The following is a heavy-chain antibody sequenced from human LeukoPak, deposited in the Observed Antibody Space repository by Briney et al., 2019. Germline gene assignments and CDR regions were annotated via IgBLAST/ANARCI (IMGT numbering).Heavy chain of an antibody. J-gene: IGHJ3*02. CDR2: IYYSGST. D-gene: IGHD5-12*01. V-gene: IGHV4-59*08. CDR1: NGSISRQY. CDR3: ARAYGGYDSDALDI. Sequence: KPSETLSLTCTVSNGSISRQYWSWIRRPPGKGLEWIGFIYYSGSTNYNPSLRSRVTISVDTSKNQFSLKLSSATAADTAIYYCARAYGGYDSDALDIWGQGTMVVVSS.